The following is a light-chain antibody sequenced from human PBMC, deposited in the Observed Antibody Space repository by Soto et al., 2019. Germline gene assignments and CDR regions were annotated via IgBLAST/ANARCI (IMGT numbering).Light chain of an antibody. CDR2: DAS. V-gene: IGKV1-5*01. CDR1: QSITTW. CDR3: QQYGNSPIT. J-gene: IGKJ5*01. Sequence: IQMTQSPSTLSSSVGDRVIITCRASQSITTWLAWYQQKPGKAPKLLIYDASSLESGVPSRFSGSGSGTEFTLTISSLQPDDFAVYYCQQYGNSPITFGQGTRLEI.